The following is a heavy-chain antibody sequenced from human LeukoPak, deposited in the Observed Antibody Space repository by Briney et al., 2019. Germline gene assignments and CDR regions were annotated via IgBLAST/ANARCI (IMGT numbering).Heavy chain of an antibody. D-gene: IGHD6-19*01. J-gene: IGHJ3*02. CDR2: IYSGGST. CDR1: GFTVSSNY. CDR3: ARDAQWLVKGTDAFDI. Sequence: GGSLRLSCAASGFTVSSNYMSWVRQAPGKGLEWVSVIYSGGSTYYADSVKGRFTISRDNSKNTLYLQMNSLRAEDTAVYYCARDAQWLVKGTDAFDIWGQGTTVTVSS. V-gene: IGHV3-66*01.